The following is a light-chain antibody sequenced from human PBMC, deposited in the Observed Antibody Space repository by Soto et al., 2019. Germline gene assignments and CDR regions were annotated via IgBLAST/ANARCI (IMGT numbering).Light chain of an antibody. CDR1: QSVSSS. V-gene: IGKV3-11*01. Sequence: EIVLTQSAGTLSLSPGERATLYCRASQSVSSSLAWYQQKPGQAPRLLIYDASNRATGIPARFSGSGSGTDFTLTISSLEPEDFAIYYCQQRGSWPWTFGQGTKVDI. J-gene: IGKJ1*01. CDR3: QQRGSWPWT. CDR2: DAS.